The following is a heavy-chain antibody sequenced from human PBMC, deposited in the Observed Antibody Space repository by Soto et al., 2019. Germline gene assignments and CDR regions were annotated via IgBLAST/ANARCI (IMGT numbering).Heavy chain of an antibody. Sequence: QVQLVQSGAEVKKPGASVKVSCKASGYTFTSYYMHWVRQAPGQGLECMGIINPSCGSTSYAQKFQGRVTMTRDTSTSTFYMELSSLRSEDTAVYYCARFSRYCSGGSCYFAYWGQGTLVTVSS. CDR1: GYTFTSYY. V-gene: IGHV1-46*03. CDR3: ARFSRYCSGGSCYFAY. D-gene: IGHD2-15*01. CDR2: INPSCGST. J-gene: IGHJ4*02.